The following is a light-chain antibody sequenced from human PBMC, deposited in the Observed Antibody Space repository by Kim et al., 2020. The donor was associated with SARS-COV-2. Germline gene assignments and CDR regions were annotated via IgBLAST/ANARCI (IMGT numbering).Light chain of an antibody. V-gene: IGLV2-18*02. CDR3: SSYTSRTTWV. J-gene: IGLJ3*02. Sequence: QSALTQPPSVSGSPGQSVTISCTGTSSDIGSYNLVSWYQQPPGTAPKLVIYEVTYRPSGVPDRFSGSKSGNTASLTISGLQAEDEADYYCSSYTSRTTWVFGGGTKLTVL. CDR1: SSDIGSYNL. CDR2: EVT.